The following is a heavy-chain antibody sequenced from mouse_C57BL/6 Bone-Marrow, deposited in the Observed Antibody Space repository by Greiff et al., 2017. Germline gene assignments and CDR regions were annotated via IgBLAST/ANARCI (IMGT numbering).Heavy chain of an antibody. J-gene: IGHJ3*01. Sequence: EVMLVESGGGLVKPGGSLKLSCAASGFTFSSYAMSWVRQTPEKRLEWVATISDGGSYTYYPDNVKGRFTLSRDNAKNNLYLQMSHLKSEDTAMCYRARYYGSIPFAYWGQGTLVTVSA. CDR2: ISDGGSYT. D-gene: IGHD1-1*01. CDR1: GFTFSSYA. CDR3: ARYYGSIPFAY. V-gene: IGHV5-4*03.